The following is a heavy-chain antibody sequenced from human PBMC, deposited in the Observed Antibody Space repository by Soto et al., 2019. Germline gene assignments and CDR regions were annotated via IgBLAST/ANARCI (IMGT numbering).Heavy chain of an antibody. CDR2: SSANNDNT. CDR1: GYTFTSYT. V-gene: IGHV1-18*01. CDR3: VRCVHWLDS. J-gene: IGHJ5*01. Sequence: ASVQVSCKASGYTFTSYTVSWVRQAPGQGLEWIGWSSANNDNTDLAQRFQDRITLTTETSTRTAYTELRSLQSDDTAAYYFVRCVHWLDSWCQWTQVTVYS.